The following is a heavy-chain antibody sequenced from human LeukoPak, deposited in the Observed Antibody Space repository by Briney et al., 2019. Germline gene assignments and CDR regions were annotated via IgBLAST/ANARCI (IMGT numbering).Heavy chain of an antibody. Sequence: SETLSLTCAVYGGSFSGYYWSWIRQPPGKGLEWIGEINHSGSTNYNPSLKSRVTISVDTSKNQFSLKLSSVTAADTAVYYCARLSDILTGPYYYYYYMDVWGKGTTVTVSS. CDR1: GGSFSGYY. J-gene: IGHJ6*03. CDR2: INHSGST. D-gene: IGHD3-9*01. V-gene: IGHV4-34*01. CDR3: ARLSDILTGPYYYYYYMDV.